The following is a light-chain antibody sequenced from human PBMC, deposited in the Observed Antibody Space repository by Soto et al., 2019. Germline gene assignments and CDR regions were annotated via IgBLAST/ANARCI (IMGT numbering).Light chain of an antibody. Sequence: SPGERATLSCRASQSVSSNLAWYQQKPGQAPRLLIYDASNRATGIPARFSGSGSGTDFTLTISSLEPEDFAVYYCQQRSNWPPWTFGQGTKVAIK. CDR1: QSVSSN. J-gene: IGKJ1*01. V-gene: IGKV3-11*01. CDR2: DAS. CDR3: QQRSNWPPWT.